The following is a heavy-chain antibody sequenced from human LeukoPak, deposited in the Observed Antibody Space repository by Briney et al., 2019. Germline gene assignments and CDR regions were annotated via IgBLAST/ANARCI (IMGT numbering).Heavy chain of an antibody. D-gene: IGHD3-3*01. CDR2: MNPNSGNT. J-gene: IGHJ6*03. CDR1: GYTFTSYD. CDR3: ARGFNSTYYDFWSGYYYYYYMDV. V-gene: IGHV1-8*03. Sequence: ASVKVSCKASGYTFTSYDINWVRQATGQGLEWMGWMNPNSGNTGYAQKFQGRVTITRNTSISRAYMELSSLRSEDTAVYYCARGFNSTYYDFWSGYYYYYYMDVWGKGTTVTVSS.